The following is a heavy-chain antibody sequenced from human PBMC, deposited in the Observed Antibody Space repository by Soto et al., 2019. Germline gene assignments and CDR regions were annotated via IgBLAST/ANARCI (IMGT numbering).Heavy chain of an antibody. V-gene: IGHV3-74*01. CDR3: AKTEGNTYGLFH. J-gene: IGHJ4*02. CDR1: GFSFSNYW. CDR2: IKTDGSST. Sequence: EVQLVESGGGLVQPGGSLRLSCAASGFSFSNYWIHWVRQAPGKGLVWVSRIKTDGSSTDYAASVKGRFTISRDNGKNTLYFQMNSLTAEDTADYYCAKTEGNTYGLFHWGQGTLVTVSS. D-gene: IGHD5-18*01.